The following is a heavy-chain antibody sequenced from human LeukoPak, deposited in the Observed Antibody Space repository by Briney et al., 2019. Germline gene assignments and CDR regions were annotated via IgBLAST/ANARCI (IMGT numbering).Heavy chain of an antibody. CDR1: GFTFSSYS. D-gene: IGHD3-3*01. CDR2: ISSSSSYI. V-gene: IGHV3-21*01. CDR3: VRTPQYDFWSGYHFDQ. J-gene: IGHJ4*02. Sequence: GGSLRLSCAASGFTFSSYSMNWVRQAPGKGLERVSSISSSSSYIYYADSVKGRFTISRDNAKNSLYLQMNSLRAEDTAVYYCVRTPQYDFWSGYHFDQWGQGTLVTLSS.